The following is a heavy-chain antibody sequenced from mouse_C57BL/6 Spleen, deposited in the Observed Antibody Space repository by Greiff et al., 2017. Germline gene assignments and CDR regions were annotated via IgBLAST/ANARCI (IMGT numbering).Heavy chain of an antibody. Sequence: VQLQQPGAELVMPGASVKLSCKASGYTFTSYWMHWVKQSPGQGLEWIGELDPSDSYTNYNQTFKGKATLTVDKSSSTAYMQLSSLTSEDSAVYYCARRRYDGYEDYFDYWGQGTTLTVSS. CDR3: ARRRYDGYEDYFDY. J-gene: IGHJ2*01. D-gene: IGHD2-3*01. CDR1: GYTFTSYW. CDR2: LDPSDSYT. V-gene: IGHV1-69*01.